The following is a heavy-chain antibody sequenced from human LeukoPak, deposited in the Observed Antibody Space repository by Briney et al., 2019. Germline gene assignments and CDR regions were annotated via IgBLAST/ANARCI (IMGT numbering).Heavy chain of an antibody. D-gene: IGHD6-13*01. CDR2: GYYSGST. V-gene: IGHV4-39*07. J-gene: IGHJ3*02. CDR1: GGSISSSIYY. Sequence: SSETLSLTCIVSGGSISSSIYYWGWIRQPPGKGLEWIESGYYSGSTYYNPSLKSRVTISVDTSKNQFSLKLSSVTAADTAVYYCARSIAAADVFDIWGQGTMVTVSS. CDR3: ARSIAAADVFDI.